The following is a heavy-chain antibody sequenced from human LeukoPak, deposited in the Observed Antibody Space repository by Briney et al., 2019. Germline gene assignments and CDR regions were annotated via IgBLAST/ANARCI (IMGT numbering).Heavy chain of an antibody. J-gene: IGHJ5*02. Sequence: GGSLRLSCAASGFSFSSYWMSWVRQAPGKGLEWVANIKGDGNGNNYVDSVKGRFTISRDNANNSLYLQMNSLRAEDTAVYYCARESWSSLTWGQGTLVTVSS. CDR1: GFSFSSYW. V-gene: IGHV3-7*01. D-gene: IGHD2-2*01. CDR3: ARESWSSLT. CDR2: IKGDGNGN.